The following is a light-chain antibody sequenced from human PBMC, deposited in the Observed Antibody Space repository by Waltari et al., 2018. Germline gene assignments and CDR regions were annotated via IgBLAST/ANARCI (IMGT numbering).Light chain of an antibody. CDR1: QGISNS. V-gene: IGKV1-NL1*01. J-gene: IGKJ1*01. Sequence: DIQMTQSPSSLSASVGDRVTITCRASQGISNSLAWYQQKPGKAPKLLLYAASRLESGVPSRFSGSGSGTDYTLTISSLQPEDFATYYCQQYYSTRPWTFGQGTKVVIK. CDR2: AAS. CDR3: QQYYSTRPWT.